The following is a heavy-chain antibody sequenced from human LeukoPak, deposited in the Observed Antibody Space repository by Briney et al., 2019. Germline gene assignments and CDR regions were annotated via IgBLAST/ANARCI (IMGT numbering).Heavy chain of an antibody. V-gene: IGHV1-2*02. D-gene: IGHD1-26*01. J-gene: IGHJ6*03. CDR1: GYTFTAYY. CDR2: IKPNSGGT. Sequence: ASVKVSCKASGYTFTAYYMHWVRQAPGQGLEWMGWIKPNSGGTNFAQKFQGRVTMSWDTSISTAYMELSSLRSEDTAVYYCARGGTWELLYYYYYMDVWGKGTTVTVSS. CDR3: ARGGTWELLYYYYYMDV.